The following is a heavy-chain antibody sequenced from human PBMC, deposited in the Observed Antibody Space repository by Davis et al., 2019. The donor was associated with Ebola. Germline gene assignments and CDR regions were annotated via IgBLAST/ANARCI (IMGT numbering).Heavy chain of an antibody. D-gene: IGHD3-22*01. CDR1: GYSFTSYW. Sequence: GESLKISCKGSGYSFTSYWIGWVRQMPGKGLEWMGIIYPGDSDTRYSPSFQGQVTISADKSISTAYLQWSSLKASDTAMYYCARQRTYYYDSSGYDNWFDPWGQGTLVTVSS. V-gene: IGHV5-51*01. CDR2: IYPGDSDT. J-gene: IGHJ5*02. CDR3: ARQRTYYYDSSGYDNWFDP.